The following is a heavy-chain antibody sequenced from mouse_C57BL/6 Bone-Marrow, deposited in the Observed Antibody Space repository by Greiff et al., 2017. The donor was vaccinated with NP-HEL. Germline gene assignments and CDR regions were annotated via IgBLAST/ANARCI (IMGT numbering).Heavy chain of an antibody. J-gene: IGHJ1*03. D-gene: IGHD2-3*01. V-gene: IGHV1-72*01. Sequence: QVQLQQPGAELVKPGASVKLSCKASGYTFTSYWMHWVKQRPGRGLEWIGRIDPNSGGTKYNETFKGTATLTVDKPSSTAYMQLSSLTSEDSAVYECAEGGGWLQYWYFDVWGTGTTVTVSS. CDR2: IDPNSGGT. CDR3: AEGGGWLQYWYFDV. CDR1: GYTFTSYW.